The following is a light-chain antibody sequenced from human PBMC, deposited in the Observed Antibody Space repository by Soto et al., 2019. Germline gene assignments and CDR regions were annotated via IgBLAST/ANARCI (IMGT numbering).Light chain of an antibody. Sequence: EIVLTQSPATLSLSPGERATLSCRASQSVRGYLAWYQQKLGQAPRLLISDAYNRAAGVPARFSGSGSGADFTLTISRLEHEDFAVYYCQQRSSCPLTFGGGTKVEIK. J-gene: IGKJ4*01. CDR3: QQRSSCPLT. CDR1: QSVRGY. V-gene: IGKV3-11*01. CDR2: DAY.